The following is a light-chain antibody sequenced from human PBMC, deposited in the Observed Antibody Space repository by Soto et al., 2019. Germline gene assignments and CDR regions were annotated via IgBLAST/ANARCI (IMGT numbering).Light chain of an antibody. V-gene: IGLV2-14*03. Sequence: QSALTQPASVSGSPGRSITISCTGTTSDVGGYNYVSWYQQHPGKAPKLIIFDVTDRPSGVSDRFSGSKSGNTASLTITGVQAEDEAGYYCTSYTSNSTLVFGGGTKVTVL. J-gene: IGLJ3*02. CDR1: TSDVGGYNY. CDR3: TSYTSNSTLV. CDR2: DVT.